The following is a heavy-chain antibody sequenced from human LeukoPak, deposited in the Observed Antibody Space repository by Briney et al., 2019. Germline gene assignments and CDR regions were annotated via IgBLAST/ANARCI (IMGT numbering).Heavy chain of an antibody. Sequence: PSETLSLTCTVSGGSISTYYWSWIRQPPGKGLEWIAYIDYSASTNYNPSLKSRVTISVDTSKNQFSLKLSSVTAVDTAVYYCARDSRRELLHAFDIWGQGTMVTVSS. V-gene: IGHV4-59*01. CDR3: ARDSRRELLHAFDI. J-gene: IGHJ3*02. CDR2: IDYSAST. CDR1: GGSISTYY. D-gene: IGHD1-26*01.